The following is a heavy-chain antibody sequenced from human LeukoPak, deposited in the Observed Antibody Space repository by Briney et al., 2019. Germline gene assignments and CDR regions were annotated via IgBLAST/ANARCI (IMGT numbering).Heavy chain of an antibody. D-gene: IGHD6-19*01. CDR3: AREHSSGWYFFAY. V-gene: IGHV3-20*04. J-gene: IGHJ4*02. CDR2: INWNAGRT. Sequence: GGSLRLSWAASGFIFDDYGMGWVRQAPGKGLEWVSGINWNAGRTDYADSVKGRFTISRDNAKNSLYLQMSSLRAEDTALYYCAREHSSGWYFFAYWGQGTLVTVSS. CDR1: GFIFDDYG.